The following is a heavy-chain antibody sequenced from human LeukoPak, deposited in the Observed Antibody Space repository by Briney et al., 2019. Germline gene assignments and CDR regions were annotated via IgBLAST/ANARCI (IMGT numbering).Heavy chain of an antibody. CDR3: ARFPGIRYFDY. Sequence: PGGSLRLSCAASGFTFSSYEMNWVRQAPGKGLEWVSYISSSGSTIYYADSVKGRFTISRDNAKNSLYLQMNSLRAEDTAVYYCARFPGIRYFDYWGQGTLVNVSS. CDR2: ISSSGSTI. CDR1: GFTFSSYE. D-gene: IGHD6-13*01. V-gene: IGHV3-48*03. J-gene: IGHJ4*02.